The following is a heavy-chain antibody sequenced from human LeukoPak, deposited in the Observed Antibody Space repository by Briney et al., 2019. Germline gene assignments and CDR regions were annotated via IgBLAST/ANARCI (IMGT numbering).Heavy chain of an antibody. CDR2: INHSGST. D-gene: IGHD2-2*01. CDR3: ARGRSIPAAITPFDP. CDR1: GGSISSGDYY. J-gene: IGHJ5*02. V-gene: IGHV4-39*07. Sequence: PSETLSLTCTVSGGSISSGDYYWSWIRQPPGKGLEWIGEINHSGSTNYNPSLKSRVTISVDTSKIPFSLKLSSVTAADTAVYYCARGRSIPAAITPFDPWGQGTLVTVSS.